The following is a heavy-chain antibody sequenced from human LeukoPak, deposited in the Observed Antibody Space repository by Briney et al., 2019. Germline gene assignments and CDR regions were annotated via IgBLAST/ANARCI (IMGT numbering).Heavy chain of an antibody. Sequence: GGSLRLSCAASGFTVSTYYMSWVRQSPGKGLEWLSVIYSGGSTYYVDSVKGRFTISRDNSKNTLYLQMNSLRAEDTAVYYCARGGPTGALDYWGQGTLVTVSS. D-gene: IGHD7-27*01. J-gene: IGHJ4*02. CDR3: ARGGPTGALDY. V-gene: IGHV3-53*01. CDR2: IYSGGST. CDR1: GFTVSTYY.